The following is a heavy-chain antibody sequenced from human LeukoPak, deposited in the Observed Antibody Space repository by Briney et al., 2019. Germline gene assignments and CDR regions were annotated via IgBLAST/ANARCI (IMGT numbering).Heavy chain of an antibody. CDR3: ARRQGCSSTSCPPDY. J-gene: IGHJ4*02. CDR2: IYPGDSDI. CDR1: GYSFTTYW. D-gene: IGHD2-2*01. Sequence: GESLKISCKGSGYSFTTYWIGWVRQMPGKGLEWMGIIYPGDSDIRYSPSFQGQVTMSVDKSISTAYLQWTSLMASDTAMYYCARRQGCSSTSCPPDYWGQGTLVTVSS. V-gene: IGHV5-51*01.